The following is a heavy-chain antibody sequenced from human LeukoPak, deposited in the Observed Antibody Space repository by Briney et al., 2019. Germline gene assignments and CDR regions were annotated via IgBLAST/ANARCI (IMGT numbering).Heavy chain of an antibody. J-gene: IGHJ4*02. CDR2: IYPGDSDS. D-gene: IGHD1-26*01. CDR1: RYNFTTYW. Sequence: GESLKISCKGSRYNFTTYWIGWVRQMPGKGPEWMGIIYPGDSDSRYSPSFQGQVTISADKSITTAYLQWSSLKASDTAIYYCARGYIADTGATDLFDFWGQGTLVTVSS. CDR3: ARGYIADTGATDLFDF. V-gene: IGHV5-51*01.